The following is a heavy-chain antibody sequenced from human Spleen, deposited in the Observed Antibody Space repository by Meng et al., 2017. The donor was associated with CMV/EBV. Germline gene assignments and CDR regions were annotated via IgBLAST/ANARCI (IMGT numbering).Heavy chain of an antibody. J-gene: IGHJ4*02. CDR3: ARVLKTGTTNYFVY. CDR2: LYSSEST. CDR1: GGSIGRYY. V-gene: IGHV4-59*01. Sequence: GSLRLSCTVSGGSIGRYYWTWIRQPPGKGLEWIGSLYSSESTSYSPSLESRITISVDTSRNQFYLKLHSVTAADTAVYYCARVLKTGTTNYFVYWGQGTLVTVSS. D-gene: IGHD1-7*01.